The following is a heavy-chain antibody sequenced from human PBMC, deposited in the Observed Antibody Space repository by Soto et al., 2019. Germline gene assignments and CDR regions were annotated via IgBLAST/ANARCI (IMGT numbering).Heavy chain of an antibody. D-gene: IGHD3-9*01. J-gene: IGHJ4*02. V-gene: IGHV1-18*01. CDR1: GYTFNSYG. CDR3: ARDLRYFDWSPFDY. CDR2: ISVYNGNT. Sequence: GASVKVSCKASGYTFNSYGISWVRQAPGQGLEWMGWISVYNGNTSYAQKVQGRVTMTTDTSTSTAYMELRSLRSDDTAVYYCARDLRYFDWSPFDYWGQGTLVTVSS.